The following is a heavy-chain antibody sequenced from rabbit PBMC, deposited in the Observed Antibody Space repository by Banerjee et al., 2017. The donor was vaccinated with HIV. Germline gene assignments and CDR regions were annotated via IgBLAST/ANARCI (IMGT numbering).Heavy chain of an antibody. CDR3: ARWVSGSNYWDL. CDR1: GFSFSNNYV. D-gene: IGHD8-1*01. CDR2: IYNGDDT. V-gene: IGHV1S45*01. Sequence: QEHLEESGGDMVKPEGSLTLTCTASGFSFSNNYVMCWVRQAPGKGLEWIGCIYNGDDTYYASWAKGRFTISKTSSTTVTLQMTSMTGADTDTYFCARWVSGSNYWDLRGPGTLVTVS. J-gene: IGHJ6*01.